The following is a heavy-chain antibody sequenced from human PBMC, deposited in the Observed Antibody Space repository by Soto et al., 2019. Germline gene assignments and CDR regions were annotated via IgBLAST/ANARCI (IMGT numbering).Heavy chain of an antibody. CDR3: ARRSVVVVAATDWCDT. CDR1: GGSISSSSYY. D-gene: IGHD2-15*01. Sequence: QLQLQESGPGLVKPSETLSLTCTVSGGSISSSSYYWGWIRQPPGKGLEWIGRIYYSGSTYYNPSLKSRVSRSADASKPHCPLKLSPVTAADTSGYYCARRSVVVVAATDWCDTWGQGTLITVSS. CDR2: IYYSGST. J-gene: IGHJ5*02. V-gene: IGHV4-39*02.